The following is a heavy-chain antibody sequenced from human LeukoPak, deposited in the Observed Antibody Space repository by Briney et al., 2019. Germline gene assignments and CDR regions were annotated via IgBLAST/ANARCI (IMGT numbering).Heavy chain of an antibody. D-gene: IGHD3-10*01. J-gene: IGHJ4*02. CDR2: IYYSGST. V-gene: IGHV4-31*03. CDR3: ASRGGHASGSSIDY. Sequence: SETLSLTCTVSGGSISSGGYYWSWIRQHPGKGLEWIGYIYYSGSTYYNPSLKSRVTISVDTSKNQFSLKLSSVTAADTAVYYCASRGGHASGSSIDYWGQGTLVTVSS. CDR1: GGSISSGGYY.